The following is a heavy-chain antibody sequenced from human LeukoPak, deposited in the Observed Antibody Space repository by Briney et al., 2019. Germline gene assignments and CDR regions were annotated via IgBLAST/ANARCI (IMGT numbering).Heavy chain of an antibody. CDR1: GFTVSSNY. D-gene: IGHD4-17*01. CDR2: IYSGGST. CDR3: ARVGATVTTFSEFDY. V-gene: IGHV3-66*01. Sequence: GGSLRLSCAASGFTVSSNYMSWVRQAPGKGLEWVSVIYSGGSTYYADSVKGRFAISRDNAKNSLYLQMNSLRAEDTAVYYCARVGATVTTFSEFDYWGQGTLVTVSS. J-gene: IGHJ4*02.